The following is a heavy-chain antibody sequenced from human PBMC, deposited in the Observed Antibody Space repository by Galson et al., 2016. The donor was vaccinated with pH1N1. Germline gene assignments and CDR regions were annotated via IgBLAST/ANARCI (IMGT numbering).Heavy chain of an antibody. CDR1: GYSVTRYY. V-gene: IGHV1-46*01. CDR3: ARRYFLDY. Sequence: SVKVSCKAAGYSVTRYYMHWVRRAPGQGLEWMGIIDPSDGTTTYSEKFQGRISLTRDTSTNSVYMELTTLRPDDSATYFCARRYFLDYWGQGTLVTVSS. J-gene: IGHJ4*02. CDR2: IDPSDGTT.